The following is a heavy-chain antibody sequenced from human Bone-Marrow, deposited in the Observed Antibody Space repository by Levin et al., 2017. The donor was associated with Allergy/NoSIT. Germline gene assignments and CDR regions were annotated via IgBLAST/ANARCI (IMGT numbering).Heavy chain of an antibody. CDR1: GFTFSSYA. Sequence: ASVKVSCAASGFTFSSYAMTWVRQAPGKGLEWVSAISDSGSKTFYADSVKGRFTISRDNSKDTLYLQMNSLRAEDTAVYYCAKCPAGHYYDYQWGRTNWFDPWGQGTLVTVSS. J-gene: IGHJ5*02. V-gene: IGHV3-23*01. CDR2: ISDSGSKT. D-gene: IGHD3-16*01. CDR3: AKCPAGHYYDYQWGRTNWFDP.